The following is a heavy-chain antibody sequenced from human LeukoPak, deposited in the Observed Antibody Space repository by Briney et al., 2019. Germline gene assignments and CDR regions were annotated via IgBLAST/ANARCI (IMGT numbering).Heavy chain of an antibody. Sequence: ASVKVSCKVTGYTLTELSMHWVRQPPGKGLEGMGGFDPEDGETIYAQKFQGRVTMTKDTSTDTAYMELSSLRSEDTAVYYCATGLYGPFDYWGQGTLVTVSS. J-gene: IGHJ4*02. D-gene: IGHD2/OR15-2a*01. CDR1: GYTLTELS. CDR2: FDPEDGET. V-gene: IGHV1-24*01. CDR3: ATGLYGPFDY.